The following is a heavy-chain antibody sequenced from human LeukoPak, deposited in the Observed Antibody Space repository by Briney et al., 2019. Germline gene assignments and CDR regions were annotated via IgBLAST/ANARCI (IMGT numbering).Heavy chain of an antibody. Sequence: PGGSLRLSCAASGFTFDDYAMHWVRQAPGKGLEWVSGISWNSGSIGYADSVKGRFTISRDNAKNSLYLQMNSLRAEDTALYYCAKDNYYDSSGLFDYWGQGTLVTVSS. CDR2: ISWNSGSI. V-gene: IGHV3-9*01. CDR1: GFTFDDYA. CDR3: AKDNYYDSSGLFDY. J-gene: IGHJ4*02. D-gene: IGHD3-22*01.